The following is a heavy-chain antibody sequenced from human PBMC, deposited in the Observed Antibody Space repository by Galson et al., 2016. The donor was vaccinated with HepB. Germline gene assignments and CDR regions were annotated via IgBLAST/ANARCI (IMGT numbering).Heavy chain of an antibody. CDR3: AKAGFGSGSYPFDH. Sequence: SCAASGFNFLDYGMHWVRQAPGKGLEWISGITWNSGTIGYADSVKGRFSISKDNAKSSLYLQMNSLRAEDTALYYCAKAGFGSGSYPFDHWGQGTLVTVSS. J-gene: IGHJ4*02. D-gene: IGHD3-10*01. V-gene: IGHV3-9*01. CDR1: GFNFLDYG. CDR2: ITWNSGTI.